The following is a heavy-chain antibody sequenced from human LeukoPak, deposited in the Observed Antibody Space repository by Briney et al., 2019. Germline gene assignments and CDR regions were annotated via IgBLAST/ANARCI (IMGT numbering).Heavy chain of an antibody. D-gene: IGHD3-3*01. CDR2: IIPIFGTA. Sequence: GASVKVSCKASGYTFTSYYMHWVRQAPGQGLEWMGGIIPIFGTANYAQKFQGRVTITADESTSTAYMELSSLRSEDTAVYYCARGITIFGVVWYYWGQGTLVTVSS. J-gene: IGHJ4*02. CDR1: GYTFTSYY. V-gene: IGHV1-69*13. CDR3: ARGITIFGVVWYY.